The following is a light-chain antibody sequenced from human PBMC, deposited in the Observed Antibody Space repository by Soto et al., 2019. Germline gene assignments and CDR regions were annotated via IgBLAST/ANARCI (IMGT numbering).Light chain of an antibody. CDR3: QQYGSSPLIT. CDR1: QSGSSSY. CDR2: GAS. J-gene: IGKJ3*01. Sequence: EIVLTQSPGTLSLSPGERATLSCRASQSGSSSYLAWYQQKPGQAPRLLIYGASSRATGIPDRFSGSGSGTDFTLTISRLEPEDFAVYYCQQYGSSPLITFGPGTKVDIK. V-gene: IGKV3-20*01.